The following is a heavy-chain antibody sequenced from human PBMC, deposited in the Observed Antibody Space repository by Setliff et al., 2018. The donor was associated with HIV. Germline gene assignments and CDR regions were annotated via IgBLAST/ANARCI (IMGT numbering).Heavy chain of an antibody. CDR2: IYHYGST. V-gene: IGHV4-34*01. D-gene: IGHD7-27*01. J-gene: IGHJ4*02. CDR1: GGSFSGYY. Sequence: SETLSLTCAVYGGSFSGYYWSWICQTPGKGLERIGEIYHYGSTNYNPSLMSRVTISLDKSKNHFSLKLTSVTAADTAVYYCARGGDADRRGLFDYWGQGTLVTVSS. CDR3: ARGGDADRRGLFDY.